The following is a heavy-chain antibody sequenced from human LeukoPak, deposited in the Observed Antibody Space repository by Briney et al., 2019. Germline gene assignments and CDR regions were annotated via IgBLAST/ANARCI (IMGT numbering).Heavy chain of an antibody. CDR1: GYRFTSYR. V-gene: IGHV5-51*01. J-gene: IGHJ5*02. Sequence: GESLNISGKSSGYRFTSYRIGSVRQISGKFLEWMGIIYPGDSDTRYSPSFQGQVTISADKSISTAYLQWSSLRASDTAMYYCARRVSVGFDPWGQGTLVTVSS. CDR3: ARRVSVGFDP. CDR2: IYPGDSDT. D-gene: IGHD6-19*01.